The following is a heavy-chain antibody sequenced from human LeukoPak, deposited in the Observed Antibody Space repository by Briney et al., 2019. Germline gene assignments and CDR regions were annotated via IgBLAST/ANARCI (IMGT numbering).Heavy chain of an antibody. CDR2: IYYSGNT. Sequence: SETLSLTCTVSGGSISSYYWSWIRQPPGKGLEWIAYIYYSGNTNSNPSLKSRLTISVDTSKNQFSLKLGSVTAADTAVYYCARGGTYYDYWGQGTLVTVSS. J-gene: IGHJ4*02. CDR1: GGSISSYY. D-gene: IGHD1-26*01. V-gene: IGHV4-59*01. CDR3: ARGGTYYDY.